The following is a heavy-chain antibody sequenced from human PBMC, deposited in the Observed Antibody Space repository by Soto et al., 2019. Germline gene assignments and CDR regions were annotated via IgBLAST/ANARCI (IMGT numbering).Heavy chain of an antibody. D-gene: IGHD6-13*01. J-gene: IGHJ4*02. V-gene: IGHV1-3*01. CDR1: GYTFTSYA. Sequence: ASVKVSCKASGYTFTSYAMHWVRQAPGQRLEWMGWINAGNGNTKYSQKFQGRVTITRDTSASTAYMELSSLRSEDTAVYYCARVGGDSSSWYYFDYWGQGTLVTSPQ. CDR3: ARVGGDSSSWYYFDY. CDR2: INAGNGNT.